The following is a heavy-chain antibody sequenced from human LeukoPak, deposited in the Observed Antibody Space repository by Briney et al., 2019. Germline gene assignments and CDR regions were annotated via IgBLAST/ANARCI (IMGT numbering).Heavy chain of an antibody. CDR1: GFTFSSYG. V-gene: IGHV3-30*02. CDR3: ARGIAAAGTDY. Sequence: GGSLRLSCAASGFTFSSYGMHWVRQAPGKGLEWVAFIRFDGSIKYYAESVKGRFTLSRDNSRNTLYVQMNSLRDEDTAVYYCARGIAAAGTDYWGQGTLVTVSS. D-gene: IGHD6-13*01. CDR2: IRFDGSIK. J-gene: IGHJ4*02.